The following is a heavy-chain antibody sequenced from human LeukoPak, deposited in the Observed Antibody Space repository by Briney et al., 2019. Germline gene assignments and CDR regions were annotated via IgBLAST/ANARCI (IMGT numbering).Heavy chain of an antibody. CDR3: ARGGVAAAGTVVDY. CDR2: IYSGGST. CDR1: GLTVSSNY. D-gene: IGHD6-13*01. J-gene: IGHJ4*02. V-gene: IGHV3-53*04. Sequence: GGSLRLSCAASGLTVSSNYMSWVRQAPGKGLEWVSVIYSGGSTYYADSVKGRFTISRHNSKNTLYLQMNSLRAEDTAVYYCARGGVAAAGTVVDYWGQGTLVTVSS.